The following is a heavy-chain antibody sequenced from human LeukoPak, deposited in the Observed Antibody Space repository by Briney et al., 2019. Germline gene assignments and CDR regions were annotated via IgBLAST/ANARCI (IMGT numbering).Heavy chain of an antibody. Sequence: QPGGSLRLSCAASGLSFSSNGMHWVRQAPGKGLEWVAVISNDGIDKYYGDSVKGRFTISRDNSKNTLYLQMNSLRPEDTAVYYCAKVAGWDLFKDAFDIWGQGTMVIVSS. CDR3: AKVAGWDLFKDAFDI. CDR1: GLSFSSNG. CDR2: ISNDGIDK. J-gene: IGHJ3*02. D-gene: IGHD3-10*01. V-gene: IGHV3-30*18.